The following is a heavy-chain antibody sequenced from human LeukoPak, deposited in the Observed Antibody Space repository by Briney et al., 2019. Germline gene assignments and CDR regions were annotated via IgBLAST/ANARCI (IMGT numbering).Heavy chain of an antibody. Sequence: PSETLSLTCTVSGVSITSSSYFWGWIRQPPGKGLEWIGSIFHSGSTYHNPSLKSRVTISVDSSKNQFSLKLSSVTAADTAVYYCARERSSGWYFDYWGQGTLVTVSS. CDR3: ARERSSGWYFDY. CDR1: GVSITSSSYF. D-gene: IGHD6-19*01. J-gene: IGHJ4*02. V-gene: IGHV4-39*02. CDR2: IFHSGST.